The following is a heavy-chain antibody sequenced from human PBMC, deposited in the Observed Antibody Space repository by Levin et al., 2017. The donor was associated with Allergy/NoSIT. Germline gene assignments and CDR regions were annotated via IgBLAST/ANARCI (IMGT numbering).Heavy chain of an antibody. J-gene: IGHJ4*02. CDR1: GGSISSYY. CDR2: IYYSGST. Sequence: SETLSLTCTVSGGSISSYYWSWIRQPPGKGLEWIGYIYYSGSTNYNPSLKSRVTISVDTSKNQFSLKLSSVTAADTAVYYCARLAGTFDVILDYWGQGTLVTVSS. V-gene: IGHV4-59*01. CDR3: ARLAGTFDVILDY. D-gene: IGHD6-13*01.